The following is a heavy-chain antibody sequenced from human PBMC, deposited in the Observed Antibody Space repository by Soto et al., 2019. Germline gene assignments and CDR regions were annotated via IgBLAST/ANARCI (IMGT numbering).Heavy chain of an antibody. V-gene: IGHV4-34*01. CDR3: ARGRGQQLFPY. CDR1: GGSFSGYY. CDR2: INHSGST. D-gene: IGHD6-13*01. Sequence: QVQLQQWGAGLLKPSETLSLTCAVYGGSFSGYYWSWIRQPPGKGLEWIGEINHSGSTNYNPSLKSRVTISVDTSKSQFSLKLSSVTAADTAVYYCARGRGQQLFPYWGQGTLVTVSS. J-gene: IGHJ4*02.